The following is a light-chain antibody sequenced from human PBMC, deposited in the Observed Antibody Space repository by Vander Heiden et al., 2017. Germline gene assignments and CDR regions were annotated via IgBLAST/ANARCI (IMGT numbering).Light chain of an antibody. V-gene: IGKV1-33*01. CDR2: DAS. CDR3: QQYDNLPLGPFT. Sequence: DIQMTQSPSSLSASVGDRVTITCQASQDIRNYLNWYQHKPGKASKLLIYDASNLETGVPSRFSGSGSGTDFTFTISSLQPEDIATYYCQQYDNLPLGPFTFGPGTKVDIK. J-gene: IGKJ3*01. CDR1: QDIRNY.